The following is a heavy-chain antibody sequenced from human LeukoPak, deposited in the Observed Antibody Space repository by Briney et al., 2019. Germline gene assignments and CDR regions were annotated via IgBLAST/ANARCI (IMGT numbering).Heavy chain of an antibody. D-gene: IGHD1-1*01. CDR1: GFTFSSHW. J-gene: IGHJ4*02. V-gene: IGHV3-74*01. Sequence: GSLRLSCAASGFTFSSHWMHWVRQSHGKGLVWVSRINSEGSITTYADSAQGRFTISRDNAKNTLYLQMNSLRVEDTAVYYCARDFNWNPPDSWGQGTLVTVSS. CDR3: ARDFNWNPPDS. CDR2: INSEGSIT.